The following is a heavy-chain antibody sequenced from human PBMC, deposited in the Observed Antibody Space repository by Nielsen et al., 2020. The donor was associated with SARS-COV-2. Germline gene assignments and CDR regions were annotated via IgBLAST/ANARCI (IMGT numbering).Heavy chain of an antibody. Sequence: ASVKVSCKASGYTFSSHYVHWVRQAPGQRLEWMGWINAGNGNTKYSQKFQGRVTITRDTSASTAYMELSSLRSEDTAVYYCARVRLGMDVWGQGTTVTVSS. CDR3: ARVRLGMDV. CDR2: INAGNGNT. V-gene: IGHV1-3*01. CDR1: GYTFSSHY. J-gene: IGHJ6*02.